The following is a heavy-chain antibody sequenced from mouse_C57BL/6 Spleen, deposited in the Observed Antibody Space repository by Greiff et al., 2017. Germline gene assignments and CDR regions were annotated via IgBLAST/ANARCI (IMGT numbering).Heavy chain of an antibody. J-gene: IGHJ2*01. Sequence: EVMLVESGGGLVKPGGSLKLSCAASGFTFSSYAMSWVRQTPEKRLAWVATISDGGSYTYYPDNVKGRFTISRDNAKNNLYLQMSHLKSEDTAMYYCARGGYYGSSYYFDYWGQGTTLTVSS. D-gene: IGHD1-1*01. CDR3: ARGGYYGSSYYFDY. CDR2: ISDGGSYT. V-gene: IGHV5-4*03. CDR1: GFTFSSYA.